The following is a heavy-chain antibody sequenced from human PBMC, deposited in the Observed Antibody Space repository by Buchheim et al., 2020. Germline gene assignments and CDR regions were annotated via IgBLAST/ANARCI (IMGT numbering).Heavy chain of an antibody. Sequence: QVQLQESGPGLVKPSQTLSLTCTVSGGSISSGGYYWSWIRQHPGKGLEWIGYISYSGSTYYKPSLTSRVTISVDTYKNQFSLKLSSVTAADTAVYYCARAAGGYYDSLYFDYWGQGTL. V-gene: IGHV4-31*03. CDR3: ARAAGGYYDSLYFDY. J-gene: IGHJ4*02. CDR1: GGSISSGGYY. CDR2: ISYSGST. D-gene: IGHD3-22*01.